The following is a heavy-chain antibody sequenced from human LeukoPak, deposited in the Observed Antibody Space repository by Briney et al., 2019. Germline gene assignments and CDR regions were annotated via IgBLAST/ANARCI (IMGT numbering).Heavy chain of an antibody. V-gene: IGHV4-4*07. CDR1: GGSISSYY. CDR2: IYTSGST. J-gene: IGHJ4*02. D-gene: IGHD3-10*01. Sequence: SETLSLTCTVSGGSISSYYWSWIRQPAGKGLEWIGRIYTSGSTNYNPSLKSRVTMSVETSKNQFSLKLSSVTAADTAVYYCARDRDSGFGEFNFDYWGQGTLVTVSS. CDR3: ARDRDSGFGEFNFDY.